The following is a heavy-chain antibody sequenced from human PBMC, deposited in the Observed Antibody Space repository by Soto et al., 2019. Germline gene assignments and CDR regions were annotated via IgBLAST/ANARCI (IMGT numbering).Heavy chain of an antibody. J-gene: IGHJ6*02. D-gene: IGHD6-6*01. Sequence: QVQLVQSGAEVKKPGSSVKVSCKASGGTFSSYAISWVRQAPGQGLEWMGGIIPIFGTANYAQKFQGRVTITADESTSTAYMGLSSLRSEDTAVYYCARAAGYSSSSDYYYGMDVWGQGTTVTVSS. V-gene: IGHV1-69*01. CDR1: GGTFSSYA. CDR3: ARAAGYSSSSDYYYGMDV. CDR2: IIPIFGTA.